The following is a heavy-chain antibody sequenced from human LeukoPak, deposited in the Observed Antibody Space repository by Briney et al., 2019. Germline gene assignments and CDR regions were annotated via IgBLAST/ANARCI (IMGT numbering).Heavy chain of an antibody. D-gene: IGHD3-22*01. J-gene: IGHJ3*02. Sequence: SETLSLTCTVSGGSISSSSYYWGWLRQPPGKGLEWIGSIYYSGSTYYNPSLKSRVTISVDTSKNQFSLKLSSVTAADTAVYYCARQGGYSSGYLDAFDIWGQGTMVTVSS. CDR1: GGSISSSSYY. CDR2: IYYSGST. V-gene: IGHV4-39*01. CDR3: ARQGGYSSGYLDAFDI.